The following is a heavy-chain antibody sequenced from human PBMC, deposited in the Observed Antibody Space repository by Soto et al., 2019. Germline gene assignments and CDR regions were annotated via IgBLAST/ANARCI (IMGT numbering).Heavy chain of an antibody. Sequence: SVRVSCKAAGGTFSSYAISWVRQAPGQGLEWMGGIIPIFGTANYAQKFQGRVTITADESTSTAYMELSSLRSEDTAVYYCARGIVQQLVFRVYYDARDVSGQGPTVTFSS. CDR1: GGTFSSYA. V-gene: IGHV1-69*13. D-gene: IGHD6-13*01. J-gene: IGHJ6*02. CDR3: ARGIVQQLVFRVYYDARDV. CDR2: IIPIFGTA.